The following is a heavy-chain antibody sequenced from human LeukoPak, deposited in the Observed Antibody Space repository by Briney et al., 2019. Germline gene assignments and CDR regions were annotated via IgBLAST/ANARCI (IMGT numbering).Heavy chain of an antibody. J-gene: IGHJ3*02. D-gene: IGHD4-17*01. Sequence: GGSLRLSCAASGFTFSSYGMSWVRQAPGKGLEWVSWISGNTANTYYADSVQGRFSISRDNSKNTLYLQMYSLRAEDTAIYYCAKDPNGDYIGTFDMWGQGTMVTVSS. CDR3: AKDPNGDYIGTFDM. V-gene: IGHV3-23*01. CDR2: ISGNTANT. CDR1: GFTFSSYG.